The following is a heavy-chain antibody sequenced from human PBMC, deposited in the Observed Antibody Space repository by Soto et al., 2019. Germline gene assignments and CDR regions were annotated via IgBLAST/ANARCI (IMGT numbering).Heavy chain of an antibody. J-gene: IGHJ5*02. D-gene: IGHD3-10*01. CDR2: INPNSAGT. CDR3: ARGSLPRTMVRGFESNWFDP. Sequence: ASVKVSCKASGYTFTGYYMHWVRQAPGQGLEWMGWINPNSAGTNYAQKLQRWVTMTRDTSISTAYMELSRLRSDDTAVYYCARGSLPRTMVRGFESNWFDPWGQGTLVTVSS. V-gene: IGHV1-2*04. CDR1: GYTFTGYY.